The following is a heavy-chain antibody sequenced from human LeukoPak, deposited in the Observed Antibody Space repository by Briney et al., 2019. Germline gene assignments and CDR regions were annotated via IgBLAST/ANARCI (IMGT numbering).Heavy chain of an antibody. Sequence: GGSLRLSCAASGFTFSNYVMSWVRQAPGKGLEWVSSISVSGGSIYYAASVKGRFTISRDNSKNSLYLQMNSLRAEATAAYYWAKDRLNTAIVVLIHTFGFDHWGQGTLVTVSS. D-gene: IGHD3-22*01. CDR1: GFTFSNYV. V-gene: IGHV3-23*01. CDR3: AKDRLNTAIVVLIHTFGFDH. CDR2: ISVSGGSI. J-gene: IGHJ4*02.